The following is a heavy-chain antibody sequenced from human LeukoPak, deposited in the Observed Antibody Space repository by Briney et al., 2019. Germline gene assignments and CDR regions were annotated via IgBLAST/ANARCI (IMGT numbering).Heavy chain of an antibody. Sequence: SETLSLTCTVSGGSISTYYWNWIRQPPGKGLEWIGYIYYSGSTNYNPSLTSRVTISIDTSKNQFSLNLSSVTAADTAVYYCAKSNGYGLVDIWGQGTMVTVSS. CDR2: IYYSGST. CDR3: AKSNGYGLVDI. J-gene: IGHJ3*02. V-gene: IGHV4-59*12. D-gene: IGHD3-10*01. CDR1: GGSISTYY.